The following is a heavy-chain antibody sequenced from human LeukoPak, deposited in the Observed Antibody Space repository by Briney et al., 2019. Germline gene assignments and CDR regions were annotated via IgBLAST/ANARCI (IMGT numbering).Heavy chain of an antibody. Sequence: SVKVSCKASGGTFSSYAISWVRQAPGQGLEWMGGIIPIFGTANYAQKFQGRVTITTDESTSTAYMELSSLRSEDTAVYYCATVLEWLFGCWGQGTLVTVSS. CDR1: GGTFSSYA. V-gene: IGHV1-69*05. D-gene: IGHD3-3*01. J-gene: IGHJ4*02. CDR3: ATVLEWLFGC. CDR2: IIPIFGTA.